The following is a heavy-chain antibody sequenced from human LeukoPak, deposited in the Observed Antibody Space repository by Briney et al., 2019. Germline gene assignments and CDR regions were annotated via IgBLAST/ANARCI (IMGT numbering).Heavy chain of an antibody. J-gene: IGHJ4*02. CDR2: IIPISGTA. CDR3: ARGGTFYRRTLLNYFDY. Sequence: SVNVSCTASGGTFSSYAISWVRQAPGQGLEWMGGIIPISGTANYAQKFQGRVTFTTDESTSTAYMELTSLRSEDTAVYYCARGGTFYRRTLLNYFDYWGQGSLVTVSS. CDR1: GGTFSSYA. D-gene: IGHD1-14*01. V-gene: IGHV1-69*05.